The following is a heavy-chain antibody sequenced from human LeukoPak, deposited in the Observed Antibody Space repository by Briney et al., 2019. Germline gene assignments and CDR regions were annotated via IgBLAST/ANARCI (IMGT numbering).Heavy chain of an antibody. Sequence: GASVKVSCKASGYTFTSYGISWVRQAPGQGLEWMGWISAYNGNTNYAQKLQGRVTMTTDTSTSTAYMELRSLRSDDTAVYYCARDSPWAYCGGDCVSPYYYYGMDVWGQGTTVTVSS. V-gene: IGHV1-18*01. CDR2: ISAYNGNT. J-gene: IGHJ6*02. D-gene: IGHD2-21*02. CDR3: ARDSPWAYCGGDCVSPYYYYGMDV. CDR1: GYTFTSYG.